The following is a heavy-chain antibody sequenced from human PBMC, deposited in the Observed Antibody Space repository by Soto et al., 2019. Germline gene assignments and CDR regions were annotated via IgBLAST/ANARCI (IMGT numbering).Heavy chain of an antibody. CDR3: ARLRTYSRSWVFDY. CDR2: SRNKANSYTT. CDR1: GFTFSDHY. D-gene: IGHD6-13*01. Sequence: EVQRVDSGGGLVQPGGSLRLSCAASGFTFSDHYIDWVRQAPGKGLEWVGRSRNKANSYTTDYAASVKGRFTISRDDSKNSVVLQMNSLNTEDTAVYYCARLRTYSRSWVFDYWGQGTLVTVSS. J-gene: IGHJ4*02. V-gene: IGHV3-72*01.